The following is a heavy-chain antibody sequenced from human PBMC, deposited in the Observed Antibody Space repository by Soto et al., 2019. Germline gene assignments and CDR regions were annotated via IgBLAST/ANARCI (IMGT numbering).Heavy chain of an antibody. J-gene: IGHJ4*02. D-gene: IGHD1-26*01. Sequence: GGSLRLSCAASGFSFGSYAMSWVRQAPGNGLEGVSFISGSGTSTYHADSVKGRFSIPRDNSKNALYLQMNSLRAEDTAVYYCVKTPSGGAPNWGQGXLVTVYS. CDR1: GFSFGSYA. V-gene: IGHV3-23*01. CDR2: ISGSGTST. CDR3: VKTPSGGAPN.